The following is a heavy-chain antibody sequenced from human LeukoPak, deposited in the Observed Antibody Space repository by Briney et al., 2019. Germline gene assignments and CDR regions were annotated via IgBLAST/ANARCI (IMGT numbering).Heavy chain of an antibody. CDR3: ARDGAWDNWNDVAYFDY. J-gene: IGHJ4*02. V-gene: IGHV4-34*01. CDR2: INHSGST. Sequence: PSETLSLTCAVYGGSFSAYYWSWIRQPPGKGLEWIGEINHSGSTNYNPSLKSRVTISIDTSKNQFSLKLSSVTAADTAVYYCARDGAWDNWNDVAYFDYWGQGTLVTVSS. D-gene: IGHD1-1*01. CDR1: GGSFSAYY.